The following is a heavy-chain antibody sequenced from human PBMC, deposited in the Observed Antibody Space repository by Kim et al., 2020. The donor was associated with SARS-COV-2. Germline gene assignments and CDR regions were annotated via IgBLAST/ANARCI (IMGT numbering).Heavy chain of an antibody. D-gene: IGHD6-13*01. Sequence: GGSLRLSCAASGFTFSSYSMNWVRQAPGKGLEWVSYISSSSSTIYYADSVKGRFTISRDNAKNSLYLQMNSLRDEDTAVYYCARDRYSSSWYSGDYWGQGTLVTVSS. CDR2: ISSSSSTI. CDR1: GFTFSSYS. J-gene: IGHJ4*02. CDR3: ARDRYSSSWYSGDY. V-gene: IGHV3-48*02.